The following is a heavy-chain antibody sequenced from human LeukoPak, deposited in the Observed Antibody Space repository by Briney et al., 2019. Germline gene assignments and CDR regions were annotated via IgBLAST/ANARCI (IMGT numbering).Heavy chain of an antibody. CDR1: NGSISSYSNS. V-gene: IGHV4-39*01. Sequence: SETLSLTCTVSNGSISSYSNSWGWIRQPPGKELEWIGSIYYSGSTYYNPSLKSRVTISVDTSKNQFSLNLDSVTAADTAVYFCARRQSAYYPYYFDAWGQGTLVTVSS. D-gene: IGHD3-3*01. CDR2: IYYSGST. CDR3: ARRQSAYYPYYFDA. J-gene: IGHJ4*02.